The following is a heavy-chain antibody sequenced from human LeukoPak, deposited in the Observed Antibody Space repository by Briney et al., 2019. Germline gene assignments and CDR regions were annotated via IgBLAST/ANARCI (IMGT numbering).Heavy chain of an antibody. CDR3: ARGSGGYHYDH. J-gene: IGHJ5*02. CDR1: GGSISSYY. CDR2: FFYSGST. Sequence: SSETLSLTCTVSGGSISSYYWSWIRQPPGKGLEWIGYFFYSGSTNYNPSLKSRVTISVDTSKNQFSLKLSSVTAADTAVYYCARGSGGYHYDHWGQGTLVTVS. V-gene: IGHV4-59*01. D-gene: IGHD3-22*01.